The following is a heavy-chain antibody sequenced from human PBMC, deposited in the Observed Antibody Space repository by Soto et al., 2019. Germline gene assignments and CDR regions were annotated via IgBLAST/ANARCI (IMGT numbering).Heavy chain of an antibody. CDR1: GVKVRNSG. Sequence: GAERISGEARGVKVRNSGMNWVRQEKGKGMESVSYTAIVSTTTYYADSVKGPFTISRDNAKNSLYLQMNSLRADDTAVYYCAIDHLYYNDIIGRPLNAFDVWGQGTIVTVSS. CDR3: AIDHLYYNDIIGRPLNAFDV. J-gene: IGHJ3*01. V-gene: IGHV3-48*01. D-gene: IGHD3-22*01. CDR2: TAIVSTTT.